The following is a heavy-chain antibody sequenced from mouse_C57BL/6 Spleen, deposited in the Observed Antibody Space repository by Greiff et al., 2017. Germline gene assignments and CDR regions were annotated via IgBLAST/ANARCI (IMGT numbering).Heavy chain of an antibody. CDR3: ARREYYSNYEVVDY. CDR2: IDPSDSYT. D-gene: IGHD2-5*01. CDR1: GYTFTSYW. Sequence: QVQLKQPGAELVKPGASVKLSCKASGYTFTSYWMQWVKQRPGQGLEWIGEIDPSDSYTNYNQKFKGKATLTVDTSSSPAYMQLSSLTSEDSAVYYCARREYYSNYEVVDYWGQGTTLTVSS. J-gene: IGHJ2*01. V-gene: IGHV1-50*01.